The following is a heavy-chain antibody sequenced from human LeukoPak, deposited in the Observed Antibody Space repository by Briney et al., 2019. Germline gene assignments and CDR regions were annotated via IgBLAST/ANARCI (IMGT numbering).Heavy chain of an antibody. CDR3: AKAVAGNWFDP. CDR1: GFTFSSFI. CDR2: ISSSSSPI. Sequence: GGSLRPSCVASGFTFSSFIMNWVRQAPGKGLEWVSYISSSSSPIYYADSVKGRFTISRDNAKNSLYLQMNSLRAEDTAVYYCAKAVAGNWFDPWGQGTLVTVSS. D-gene: IGHD6-19*01. V-gene: IGHV3-48*01. J-gene: IGHJ5*02.